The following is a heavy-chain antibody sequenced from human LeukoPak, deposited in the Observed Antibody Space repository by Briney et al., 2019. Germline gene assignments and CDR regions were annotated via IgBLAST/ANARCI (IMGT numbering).Heavy chain of an antibody. CDR2: ISWNSGSI. D-gene: IGHD6-13*01. Sequence: GGSLRLSCAASGFTFSSYSMNWVRQAPGKGLEWVSGISWNSGSIGYADSVKGRFTISRDNAKNSLYLQMNSLRAEDTALYYCVKDVTQQLVRRLGNYFDYWGQGTLVTVSS. J-gene: IGHJ4*02. CDR3: VKDVTQQLVRRLGNYFDY. V-gene: IGHV3-9*01. CDR1: GFTFSSYS.